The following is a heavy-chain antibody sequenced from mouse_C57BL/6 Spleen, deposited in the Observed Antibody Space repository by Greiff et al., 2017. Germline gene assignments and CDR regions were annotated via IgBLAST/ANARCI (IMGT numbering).Heavy chain of an antibody. J-gene: IGHJ4*01. CDR1: GYSITSGYY. CDR2: ISYDGSN. CDR3: ARVGDVYAMDY. V-gene: IGHV3-6*01. Sequence: EVKLQESGPGLVKPSQSLSLTCSVTGYSITSGYYWNWIRQFPGNKLEWMGYISYDGSNNYNPSLKNRISITRDTSKNQYFLKLNSVTTEDTAAYYCARVGDVYAMDYWGQGTSGTVSS. D-gene: IGHD4-1*01.